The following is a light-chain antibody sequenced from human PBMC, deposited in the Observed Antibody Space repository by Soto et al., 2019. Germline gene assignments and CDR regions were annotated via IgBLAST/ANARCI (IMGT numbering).Light chain of an antibody. Sequence: QSALTQPPSASGSPGQSVTISCTGTSSDIGGYNYVSWYQQHPGKAPKLIIYVISKRPSGVPDRVSGSKSGNTASLTVSGLQAEDEADYYCCSYSGSYTWVFGSGTNLTVL. CDR1: SSDIGGYNY. CDR3: CSYSGSYTWV. V-gene: IGLV2-8*01. CDR2: VIS. J-gene: IGLJ1*01.